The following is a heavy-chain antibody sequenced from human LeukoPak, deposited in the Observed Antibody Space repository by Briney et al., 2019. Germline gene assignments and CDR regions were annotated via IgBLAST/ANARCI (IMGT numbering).Heavy chain of an antibody. CDR1: GYTFTSYD. V-gene: IGHV1-8*01. Sequence: ASVKVSCKASGYTFTSYDINWVRQATGQGLEWMGWMKPNSGNKGYAQKFQGRVTMTRNTSISTAYMELSSLRSEDTAVYYCARGVYDSSGYYYDYWGQGTLVTVSS. J-gene: IGHJ4*02. CDR3: ARGVYDSSGYYYDY. CDR2: MKPNSGNK. D-gene: IGHD3-22*01.